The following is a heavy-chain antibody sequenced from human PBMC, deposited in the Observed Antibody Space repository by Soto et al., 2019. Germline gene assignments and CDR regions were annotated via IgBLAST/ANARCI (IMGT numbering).Heavy chain of an antibody. CDR3: ARDPYMTTVTTGDY. D-gene: IGHD4-17*01. CDR2: IDPSDSYT. Sequence: ESLKVSWKASGHRFTSYWIIWVPQMPGKGLEWMGRIDPSDSYTNYSPSFQGHVTISADKSISTAYLQWSSLKASDTAMYYCARDPYMTTVTTGDYWGQGTLVTVSS. J-gene: IGHJ4*02. V-gene: IGHV5-10-1*01. CDR1: GHRFTSYW.